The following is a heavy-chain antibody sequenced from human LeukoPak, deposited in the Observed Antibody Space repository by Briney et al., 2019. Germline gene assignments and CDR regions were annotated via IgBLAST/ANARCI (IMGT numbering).Heavy chain of an antibody. CDR3: AKSYVDTAMVADFFDY. CDR2: ISYDGSNK. J-gene: IGHJ4*02. V-gene: IGHV3-30*18. CDR1: GFTFSSYG. D-gene: IGHD5-18*01. Sequence: QPGGSLRLSCAASGFTFSSYGMHWVRQAPGKGLEWVAVISYDGSNKYYADSVKGRFTISRDNSKNTLYLQMNSLRAEDTAVYYCAKSYVDTAMVADFFDYWGQGTLVTVSS.